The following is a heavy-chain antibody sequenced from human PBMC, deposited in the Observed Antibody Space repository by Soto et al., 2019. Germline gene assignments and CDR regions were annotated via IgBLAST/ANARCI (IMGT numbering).Heavy chain of an antibody. D-gene: IGHD2-8*01. CDR3: ASTYGGYYDY. CDR1: GGSISSYY. J-gene: IGHJ4*02. V-gene: IGHV4-59*01. Sequence: QVQLQESGPGLVKPSETLSLTCTVSGGSISSYYWSWIRQPPGKGLEWIGYIYYSGSTNYNPSLTSRVTISVDTSKNQFSLKLRSVTAADTAVYYCASTYGGYYDYWGQGTLVTVSS. CDR2: IYYSGST.